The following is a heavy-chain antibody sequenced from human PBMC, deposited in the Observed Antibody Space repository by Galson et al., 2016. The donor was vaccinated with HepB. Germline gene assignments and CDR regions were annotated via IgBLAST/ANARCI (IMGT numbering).Heavy chain of an antibody. CDR3: ARGSAIAANWFDP. CDR2: ISHTGST. Sequence: SETLSLTCTVSGDSIGTYYWTWIRQPPGKGLEWIGYISHTGSTSYNPSLKSRVTISVDKSNNQFSLNVRSVTAADTAVYYCARGSAIAANWFDPWGQGTPVTVAS. J-gene: IGHJ5*02. CDR1: GDSIGTYY. V-gene: IGHV4-59*01. D-gene: IGHD6-13*01.